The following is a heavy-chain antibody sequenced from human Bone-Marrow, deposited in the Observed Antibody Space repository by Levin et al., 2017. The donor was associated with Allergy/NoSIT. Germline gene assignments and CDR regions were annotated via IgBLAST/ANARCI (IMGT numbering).Heavy chain of an antibody. CDR3: AKDFAGVIPDFFDF. V-gene: IGHV3-23*01. CDR1: GFTFSNYA. CDR2: ISGSGGVT. J-gene: IGHJ4*02. D-gene: IGHD3-22*01. Sequence: PGGSLRLSCAASGFTFSNYAMSWVRQPPGKGLEWVSGISGSGGVTYYADSVKGRFTISRDNSKNTLYLQMNSLRAEDTAVYYCAKDFAGVIPDFFDFWGQGTLVTVSS.